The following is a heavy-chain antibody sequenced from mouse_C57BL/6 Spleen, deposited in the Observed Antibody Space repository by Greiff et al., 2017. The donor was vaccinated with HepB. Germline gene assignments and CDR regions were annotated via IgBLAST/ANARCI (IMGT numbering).Heavy chain of an antibody. CDR2: INPNTGGT. CDR3: ARGGTGSRRGVAY. J-gene: IGHJ3*01. V-gene: IGHV1-22*01. CDR1: GYTFTDYN. Sequence: EVQLQQSGPELVKPGASVKMSCKASGYTFTDYNMHWVKQSHGKSLEWIGYINPNTGGTSYNQKFKGKGTLTVNKSSSTAYMELRSLTSEDSAVYYCARGGTGSRRGVAYWGQGTRVTVSA. D-gene: IGHD1-1*01.